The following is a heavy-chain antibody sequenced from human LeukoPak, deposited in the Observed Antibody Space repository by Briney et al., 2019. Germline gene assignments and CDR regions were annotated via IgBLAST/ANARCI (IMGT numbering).Heavy chain of an antibody. J-gene: IGHJ4*02. D-gene: IGHD3-22*01. CDR1: GYTFSSYG. V-gene: IGHV1-18*01. CDR2: FSPYNGDT. Sequence: ASVTVSCNSAGYTFSSYGLSWVRQAPGQGLEWMGWFSPYNGDTNYAQKFQGRVTMTTDTSTSTAYMELRSLTSDDTAVYFCAREGEYFYDSTGYYSWDFWGQGTLVTVSS. CDR3: AREGEYFYDSTGYYSWDF.